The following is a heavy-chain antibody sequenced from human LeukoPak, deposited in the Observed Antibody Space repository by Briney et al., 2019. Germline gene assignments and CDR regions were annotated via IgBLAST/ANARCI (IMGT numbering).Heavy chain of an antibody. CDR2: ISYDGSNK. CDR3: ARGGRVVLYYFDY. V-gene: IGHV3-30-3*01. CDR1: GFTFSSYA. Sequence: GRSLRLSCAASGFTFSSYAMHWVRQAPGKGLEWVAVISYDGSNKYYADSVKDRFTISRDNSKNTLYLQMNSLRAEDTAVYYCARGGRVVLYYFDYWGQGTLVTVSS. J-gene: IGHJ4*02. D-gene: IGHD2-15*01.